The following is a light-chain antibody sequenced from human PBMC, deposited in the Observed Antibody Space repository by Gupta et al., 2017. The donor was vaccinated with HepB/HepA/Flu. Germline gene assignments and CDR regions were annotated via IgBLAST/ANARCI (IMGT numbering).Light chain of an antibody. CDR3: QQYYNIPLT. J-gene: IGKJ4*01. CDR2: WAS. V-gene: IGKV4-1*01. Sequence: DIVIPQSPDSLPVSLGERATINCKSSQSVFYRSKNKYYVAWYQQKAGQPTKLIIYWASTRESGVPDRFSGSGSGKDFTLTISSLQDEDVAVYYCQQYYNIPLTYGGGTKVEIK. CDR1: QSVFYRSKNKYY.